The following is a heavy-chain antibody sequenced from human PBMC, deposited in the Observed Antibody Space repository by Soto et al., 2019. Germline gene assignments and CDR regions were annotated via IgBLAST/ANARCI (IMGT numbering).Heavy chain of an antibody. V-gene: IGHV4-34*01. Sequence: SETLSLTCAVYGGSFSGYYWSWIRQPPGKGLEWIGEINHSGSTNYNPSLKSRVTISVDTSKNQFSLKLSSVTAADTAVYYCARDNDGSSYYCLDVWGQGTTVTVSS. CDR1: GGSFSGYY. D-gene: IGHD6-13*01. CDR2: INHSGST. J-gene: IGHJ6*02. CDR3: ARDNDGSSYYCLDV.